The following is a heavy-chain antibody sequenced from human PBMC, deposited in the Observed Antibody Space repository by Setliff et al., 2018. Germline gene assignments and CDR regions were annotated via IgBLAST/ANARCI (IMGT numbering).Heavy chain of an antibody. D-gene: IGHD2-21*01. CDR1: GDSFSDYY. V-gene: IGHV4-34*01. Sequence: SETLSLTCAVYGDSFSDYYWSWIRQPPGKGLEWIEEINHRGSTNYSPSLRSRVTMSVDKSSNQFSLKLTSVTAADTAVYYCARAQVVFAISAPVWYFEFWGRGTQVTVSS. CDR3: ARAQVVFAISAPVWYFEF. CDR2: INHRGST. J-gene: IGHJ2*01.